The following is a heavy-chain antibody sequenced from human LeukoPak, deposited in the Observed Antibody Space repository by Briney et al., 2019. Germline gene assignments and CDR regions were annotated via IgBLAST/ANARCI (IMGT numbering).Heavy chain of an antibody. Sequence: SETLSLTCTVSGGSISSSGYYWGWIRQPPGKGLEWIGSIYYSGSTYYNPSLKSRVTISVDTSKNQFSLKLSSVTAADTAVYCCAGLSSTLHNWFDPWGQGTLVTISS. D-gene: IGHD6-13*01. CDR2: IYYSGST. CDR3: AGLSSTLHNWFDP. V-gene: IGHV4-39*07. J-gene: IGHJ5*02. CDR1: GGSISSSGYY.